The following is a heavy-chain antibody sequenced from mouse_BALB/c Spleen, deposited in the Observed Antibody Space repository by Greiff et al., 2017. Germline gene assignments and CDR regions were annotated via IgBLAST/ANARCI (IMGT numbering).Heavy chain of an antibody. J-gene: IGHJ4*01. Sequence: VQLQESGPGLVAPSQSLSITCTVSGFSLTRYGVHWVRQPPGKGLEWLGVIWAGGSTNYNSALMSRLSISKDNSKSQVFLKMNSLQTDDTAMYYCARETRNYYYGSSYGYAMDYWGQGTSVTVSS. V-gene: IGHV2-9*02. D-gene: IGHD1-1*01. CDR1: GFSLTRYG. CDR2: IWAGGST. CDR3: ARETRNYYYGSSYGYAMDY.